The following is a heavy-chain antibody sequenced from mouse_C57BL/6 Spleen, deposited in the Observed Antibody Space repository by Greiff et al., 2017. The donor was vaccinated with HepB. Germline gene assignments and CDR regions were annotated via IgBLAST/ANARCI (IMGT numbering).Heavy chain of an antibody. Sequence: VQLQQPGAELVKPGASVKMSCKASGYTFTSYWITWVKQRPGQGLEWIGDIYPGSGSTNYNEKFKSKATLTVDTSSSTAYMQLSSLTSEDSAVYYCARSADYDHARFAYWGQGTLVTVSA. V-gene: IGHV1-55*01. D-gene: IGHD2-4*01. CDR2: IYPGSGST. CDR1: GYTFTSYW. CDR3: ARSADYDHARFAY. J-gene: IGHJ3*01.